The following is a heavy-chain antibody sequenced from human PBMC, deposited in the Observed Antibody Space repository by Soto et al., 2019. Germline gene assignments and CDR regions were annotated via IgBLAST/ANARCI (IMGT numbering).Heavy chain of an antibody. J-gene: IGHJ5*02. CDR2: IYWNDDK. Sequence: SGPTLVNPTQTLTLTCTFSGFSLSTSGVGVGWIRQPPGKALEWLALIYWNDDKRYSPSLKSRLTITKDTSKNQVVLTMTNMDPVDSATYYCAHRGIPVGATFGSRPQIGRWGQGTRVTVSS. D-gene: IGHD1-26*01. CDR1: GFSLSTSGVG. V-gene: IGHV2-5*01. CDR3: AHRGIPVGATFGSRPQIGR.